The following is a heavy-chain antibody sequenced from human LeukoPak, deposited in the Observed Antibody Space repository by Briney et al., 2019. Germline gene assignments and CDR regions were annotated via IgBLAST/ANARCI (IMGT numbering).Heavy chain of an antibody. CDR2: ISSSSSTI. V-gene: IGHV3-48*01. CDR1: GFTFSSYS. CDR3: ARATSSSWSYYYYGMDV. D-gene: IGHD6-13*01. Sequence: PGGSLRLSCAASGFTFSSYSMNWVRQAPGKGLEWVSYISSSSSTIYYADSVKGRFTISRDNAKNSLYLQMNSLRAEDTAVYYRARATSSSWSYYYYGMDVWGQGTTVTVSS. J-gene: IGHJ6*02.